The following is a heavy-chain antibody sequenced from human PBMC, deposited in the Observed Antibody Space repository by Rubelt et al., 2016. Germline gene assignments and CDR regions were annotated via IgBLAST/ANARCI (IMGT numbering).Heavy chain of an antibody. CDR2: INHSGGT. V-gene: IGHV4-34*01. CDR1: GGSFSAYY. Sequence: QVQLQQWGAGLLKPSETLSLTCAVYGGSFSAYYWSWIRQPPGKGPEWIGEINHSGGTYYNPSLKSRVTISVDTSTNQFSLKLTSVSAADTAVYYCARHPSTARLFDYWGQGTVVTVSS. CDR3: ARHPSTARLFDY. D-gene: IGHD6-6*01. J-gene: IGHJ4*02.